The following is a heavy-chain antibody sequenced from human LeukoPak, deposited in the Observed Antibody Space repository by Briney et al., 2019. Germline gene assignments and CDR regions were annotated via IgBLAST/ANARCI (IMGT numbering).Heavy chain of an antibody. D-gene: IGHD2-2*01. V-gene: IGHV1-2*06. Sequence: ASVKVSCKASGHTFTGYYMHWVRQAPGQGLEWMGRINPNSGGTNYAQKFQGRVTMTRDTSISTAYMELSRLRSDDTAVYYCARDVSSYADFDYWGQGTLVTVSS. CDR3: ARDVSSYADFDY. J-gene: IGHJ4*02. CDR1: GHTFTGYY. CDR2: INPNSGGT.